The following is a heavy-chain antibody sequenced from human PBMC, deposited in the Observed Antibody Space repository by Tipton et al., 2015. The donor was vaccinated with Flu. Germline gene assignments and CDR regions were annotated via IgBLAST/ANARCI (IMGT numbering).Heavy chain of an antibody. Sequence: QVQLVQSGAEVKKPGASVKVSCKASGYTFTGYYMHWVRQAPGQGLEWMGWINPNSGGTNYAQKFQGRVTMTRDTSISTAYMELSRLRSDDTAVYYCAGCYDILTGYYMAPFFDYWGQGTLVTVSS. CDR2: INPNSGGT. D-gene: IGHD3-9*01. V-gene: IGHV1-2*02. J-gene: IGHJ4*02. CDR3: AGCYDILTGYYMAPFFDY. CDR1: GYTFTGYY.